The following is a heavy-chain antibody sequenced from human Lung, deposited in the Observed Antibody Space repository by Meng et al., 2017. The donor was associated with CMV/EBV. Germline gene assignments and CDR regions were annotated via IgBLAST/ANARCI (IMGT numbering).Heavy chain of an antibody. CDR3: AKRPFSGNYSPGTLDY. CDR1: GFTFSSYA. V-gene: IGHV3-23*01. D-gene: IGHD1-26*01. Sequence: GESLKISCAASGFTFSSYAMSWVRQAPGKGLEWVSGISGSGGSTYYADSVKGRFTISRDNSKNTLFLQMNSLRAEDTAVYYCAKRPFSGNYSPGTLDYWGQGTLVTVSS. J-gene: IGHJ4*02. CDR2: ISGSGGST.